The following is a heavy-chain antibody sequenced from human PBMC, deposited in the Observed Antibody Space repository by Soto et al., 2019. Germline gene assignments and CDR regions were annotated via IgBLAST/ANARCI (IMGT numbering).Heavy chain of an antibody. Sequence: KTSETLSLTCSVSGGSINSNNYYWGWIRQPPGKGLEWIGSIYYSGYTYYNPPLKSRITTSLDTSKNQVSLKLSSVTAADTAVYYCARHVGSGSSADWYFAIWGRGTLVTVSS. D-gene: IGHD3-10*01. V-gene: IGHV4-39*01. CDR3: ARHVGSGSSADWYFAI. J-gene: IGHJ2*01. CDR2: IYYSGYT. CDR1: GGSINSNNYY.